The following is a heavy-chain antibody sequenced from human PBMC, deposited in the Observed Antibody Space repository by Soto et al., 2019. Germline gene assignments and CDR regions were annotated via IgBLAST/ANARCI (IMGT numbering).Heavy chain of an antibody. D-gene: IGHD6-19*01. CDR3: ARISKWLVRYYYGMDV. V-gene: IGHV4-39*07. J-gene: IGHJ6*02. Sequence: PSETLSLTCAVSGGSITTYNHFWGWIRQSPGKGLEWIANIQPSGSANYNPSLQSRVSISVETSKNQFSLKLSSVTAADTAVYYCARISKWLVRYYYGMDVWGQGTTVTVSS. CDR1: GGSITTYNHF. CDR2: IQPSGSA.